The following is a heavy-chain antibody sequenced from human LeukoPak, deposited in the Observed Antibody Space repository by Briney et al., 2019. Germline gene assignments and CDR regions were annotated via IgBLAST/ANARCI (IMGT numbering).Heavy chain of an antibody. CDR2: ISAYNGNT. J-gene: IGHJ6*03. CDR3: ARALGGSGSPKWYYMDV. D-gene: IGHD1-26*01. V-gene: IGHV1-18*01. CDR1: GYTFTSYG. Sequence: ASVKVSCKASGYTFTSYGISWVRQAPGQGLEWMGWISAYNGNTNYAQKLQGRVTMTTDTSTSTACMELRSLRSDDTAVYYCARALGGSGSPKWYYMDVWGKGTTVTVSS.